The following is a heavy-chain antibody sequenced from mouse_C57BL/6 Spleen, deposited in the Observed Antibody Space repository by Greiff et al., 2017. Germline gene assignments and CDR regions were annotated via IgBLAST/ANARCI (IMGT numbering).Heavy chain of an antibody. V-gene: IGHV1-53*01. CDR3: AREGGYGHWSFDV. D-gene: IGHD1-1*01. J-gene: IGHJ1*03. Sequence: QVQLQQPGTERVKPGASVKLSCKASGYTFTSYWMHWVKQRPGQGLDWIGNIIPSNGGTNYNEKFKSKATLTVDNSSSTAYMQLSSLTSEDSAVYYCAREGGYGHWSFDVWGTGTTGTVST. CDR2: IIPSNGGT. CDR1: GYTFTSYW.